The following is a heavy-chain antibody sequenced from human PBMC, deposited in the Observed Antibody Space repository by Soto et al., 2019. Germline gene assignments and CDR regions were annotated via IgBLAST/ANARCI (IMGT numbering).Heavy chain of an antibody. D-gene: IGHD2-2*01. V-gene: IGHV2-5*01. J-gene: IGHJ4*02. CDR1: GFSLSTSGVG. Sequence: QITLKESGPTLVKPTQTLTLTCTFSGFSLSTSGVGVAWIRQPPGKALEWLGLIYWNDIKRYSPSLKGRLTITKDTSKDQVVLTMTNMDPVDTATYYCARTRVPDTLDHWGQGTLVTVSS. CDR2: IYWNDIK. CDR3: ARTRVPDTLDH.